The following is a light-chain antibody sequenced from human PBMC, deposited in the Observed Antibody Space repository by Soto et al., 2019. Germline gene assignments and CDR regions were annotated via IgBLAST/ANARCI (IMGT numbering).Light chain of an antibody. Sequence: EIVLTQSPGTLSLSPGQRATLSCRSSQSLSRDRLAWYQQKPGQPPRLLIYSASSRTGGTPDRFSGSGTGKHFTLTVSGLEPEDFAVYYCQQHESAPGRFGQGTKVEMK. CDR1: QSLSRDR. J-gene: IGKJ1*01. CDR2: SAS. CDR3: QQHESAPGR. V-gene: IGKV3-20*01.